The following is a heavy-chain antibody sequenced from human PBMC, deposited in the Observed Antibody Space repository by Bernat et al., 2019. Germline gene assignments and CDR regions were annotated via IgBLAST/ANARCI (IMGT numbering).Heavy chain of an antibody. J-gene: IGHJ3*01. V-gene: IGHV3-21*01. D-gene: IGHD2-2*01. CDR3: ARESQDIGVGIAAVDL. Sequence: EVQLVESGGGLVKPGGSLRLSCAASGFIFSSYNMNWVRQAPGKGLGWVSSISSSSAYIYYADAEKGRLTISRDNAKNSLYLQMNSLRAEDTAVYYCARESQDIGVGIAAVDLWGQGTMVTVSS. CDR1: GFIFSSYN. CDR2: ISSSSAYI.